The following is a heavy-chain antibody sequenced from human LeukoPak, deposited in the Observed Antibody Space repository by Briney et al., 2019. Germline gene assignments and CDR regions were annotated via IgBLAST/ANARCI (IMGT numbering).Heavy chain of an antibody. CDR2: INTDGSHT. J-gene: IGHJ4*02. Sequence: GGSLRLSCAASGFTFSGYWMHWVRQVPGKGLVWVSLINTDGSHTKYADSMKGRFTISRDNAKNTVSLQMNSLRADDTAVYYCARGASSGWYAIDYWGQGTLVTVSS. V-gene: IGHV3-74*03. CDR3: ARGASSGWYAIDY. CDR1: GFTFSGYW. D-gene: IGHD6-19*01.